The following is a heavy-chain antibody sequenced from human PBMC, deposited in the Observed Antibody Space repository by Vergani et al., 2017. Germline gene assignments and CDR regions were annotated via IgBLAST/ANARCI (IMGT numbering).Heavy chain of an antibody. D-gene: IGHD6-19*01. CDR1: GASISHYY. V-gene: IGHV4-4*07. J-gene: IGHJ6*02. Sequence: QVQLQESGPGLVKPSETLSLTCTVSGASISHYYWSWIRQPAGKGLGWIGRIYTSDYTNHNPSLKSRLTMSVDTSKNQFSLKLSSVTAADTAVYYCARGVAVAGSGIYYYYYGMDVWGQGTTVTVSS. CDR2: IYTSDYT. CDR3: ARGVAVAGSGIYYYYYGMDV.